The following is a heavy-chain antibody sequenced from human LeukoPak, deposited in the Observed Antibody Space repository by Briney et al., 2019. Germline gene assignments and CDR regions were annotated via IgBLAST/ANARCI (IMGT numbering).Heavy chain of an antibody. V-gene: IGHV5-51*01. CDR1: GYSFTTYW. Sequence: GESLKISCKGSGYSFTTYWIAWVRQMPGKGLEWMGIIYPGDSDTRYSPSFQGQVTISADKSINTAYLQWSSLKALDTAMYYCARPLVGTGYSSSWYFYYWGQGTLVTVSS. D-gene: IGHD6-13*01. CDR2: IYPGDSDT. J-gene: IGHJ4*02. CDR3: ARPLVGTGYSSSWYFYY.